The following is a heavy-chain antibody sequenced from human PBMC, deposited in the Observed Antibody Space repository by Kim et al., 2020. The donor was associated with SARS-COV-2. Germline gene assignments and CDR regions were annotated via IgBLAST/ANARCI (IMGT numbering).Heavy chain of an antibody. D-gene: IGHD6-13*01. V-gene: IGHV5-51*01. Sequence: GESLKISCKGSGYSFTSYWIGWVRQMPGKGLEWMGIIYPGDSDTRYSPSFQGQVTISADKSISTAYLQWSSLKASDTAMYYCARSGLGNIAAEGDAFDIWGQGTMVTVSS. CDR3: ARSGLGNIAAEGDAFDI. J-gene: IGHJ3*02. CDR2: IYPGDSDT. CDR1: GYSFTSYW.